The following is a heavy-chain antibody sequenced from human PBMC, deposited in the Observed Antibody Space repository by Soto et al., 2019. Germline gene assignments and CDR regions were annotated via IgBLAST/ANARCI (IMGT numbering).Heavy chain of an antibody. D-gene: IGHD3-3*01. V-gene: IGHV1-58*01. CDR1: GFTFTSSA. J-gene: IGHJ6*02. Sequence: QMQLVQSGPEVKKPGTSVKVSCKASGFTFTSSAVQWVRQARGQRLAWIGWIVVGSGNTNYAQKFQERVTITRDMSTSTAYMELSSLRSEDTAVYYCAADTRDYYYYGMDVWGQGTTVTVSS. CDR2: IVVGSGNT. CDR3: AADTRDYYYYGMDV.